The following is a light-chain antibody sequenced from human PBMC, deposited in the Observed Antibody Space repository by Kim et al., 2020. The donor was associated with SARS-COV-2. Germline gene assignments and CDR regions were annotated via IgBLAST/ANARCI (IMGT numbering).Light chain of an antibody. V-gene: IGKV1-27*01. CDR2: AAS. J-gene: IGKJ4*01. CDR1: QGISNE. CDR3: QNYNSVPLT. Sequence: GDRVTITCRASQGISNELAWYQQKPGKVHNLLIYAASALQSGVPSRFSGSGSGTDFTLTITNLQPEDVATYYCQNYNSVPLTFGGGTKVDIK.